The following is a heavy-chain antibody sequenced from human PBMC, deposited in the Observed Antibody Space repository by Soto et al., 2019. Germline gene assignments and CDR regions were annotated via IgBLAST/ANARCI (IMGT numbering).Heavy chain of an antibody. CDR2: IYTSGST. V-gene: IGHV4-4*07. CDR1: VGSISSYY. CDR3: GGSGGYSGYGLAVSRTQLGMDV. J-gene: IGHJ6*02. Sequence: SETLSLTGTVCVGSISSYYCSWIRQPAWKGLEWIGRIYTSGSTNYNPSLKSRVTMSVDTSKNQFSLKLSSVTAADTAVYYCGGSGGYSGYGLAVSRTQLGMDVWGQGTSIAVSS. D-gene: IGHD5-12*01.